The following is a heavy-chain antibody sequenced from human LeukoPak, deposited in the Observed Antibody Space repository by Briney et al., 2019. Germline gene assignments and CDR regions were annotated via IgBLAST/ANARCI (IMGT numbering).Heavy chain of an antibody. J-gene: IGHJ6*02. CDR2: ISSSGSTI. CDR1: GFTFSDYY. CDR3: TRDLDYYGMDV. V-gene: IGHV3-11*01. Sequence: GGSLRLSCAASGFTFSDYYMSWIRQAPGKGREWVSYISSSGSTIYYADSVKGRFTISRDNAKNSLYLQMNSLRAEDTAVYYCTRDLDYYGMDVWGQGTTVTVSS.